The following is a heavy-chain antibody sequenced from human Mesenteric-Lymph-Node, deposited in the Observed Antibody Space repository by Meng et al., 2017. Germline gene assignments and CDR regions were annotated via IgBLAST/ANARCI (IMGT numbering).Heavy chain of an antibody. Sequence: GASLKISCAASGFTSSTYAMSWLRRAPGKGLEWVSVISGSGDNTYYADSVKGRFTISRDNSKNTLYLQMNSLRVEDTAIYYCAKGGTGNTYAYIDIWGQGTMVTVSS. D-gene: IGHD2-8*02. V-gene: IGHV3-23*01. CDR1: GFTSSTYA. J-gene: IGHJ3*02. CDR2: ISGSGDNT. CDR3: AKGGTGNTYAYIDI.